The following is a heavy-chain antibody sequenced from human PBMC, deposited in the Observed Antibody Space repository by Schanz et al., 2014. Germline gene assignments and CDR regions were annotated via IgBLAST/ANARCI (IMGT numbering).Heavy chain of an antibody. J-gene: IGHJ2*01. CDR1: GFTFSDYS. V-gene: IGHV3-48*02. CDR2: ISGNSIFT. Sequence: EVQLVESGGDFVQPGGPLRLSCEVSGFTFSDYSMTWVRQPPGKGLEWVSYISGNSIFTYNAKSVRGRFTISRDNAKNSLYLQMNSLRDDDTAIYYCARGQSSGFSYAEMAFDLWGRGTRVSVSS. CDR3: ARGQSSGFSYAEMAFDL. D-gene: IGHD3-22*01.